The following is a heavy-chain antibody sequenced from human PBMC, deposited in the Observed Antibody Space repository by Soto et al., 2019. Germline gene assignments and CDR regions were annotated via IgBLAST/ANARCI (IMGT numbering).Heavy chain of an antibody. V-gene: IGHV1-8*01. J-gene: IGHJ4*02. CDR2: MNPNSGNT. D-gene: IGHD6-19*01. Sequence: APVKGSFKAFGYTFTPFYINWGRQATGQGLEWMGWMNPNSGNTGYAQKFQGRVTMTRNTSISIAYMELSSLRSEDTAVYYCARGPIAVAVWGQGTQVTVSS. CDR3: ARGPIAVAV. CDR1: GYTFTPFY.